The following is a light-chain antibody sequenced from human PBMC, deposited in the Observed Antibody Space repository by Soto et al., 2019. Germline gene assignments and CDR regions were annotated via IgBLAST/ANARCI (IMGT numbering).Light chain of an antibody. CDR3: QQYNSYWT. CDR2: KVS. J-gene: IGKJ1*01. Sequence: DIQMTQSPSTLSASVGDRVTITCRASQNIKTWLAWYQQKPGKAPKLLIYKVSTLENGVPSRFSGSGFGTEFTLTISSLQPDDFATFYCQQYNSYWTFGQGTKVDIK. CDR1: QNIKTW. V-gene: IGKV1-5*03.